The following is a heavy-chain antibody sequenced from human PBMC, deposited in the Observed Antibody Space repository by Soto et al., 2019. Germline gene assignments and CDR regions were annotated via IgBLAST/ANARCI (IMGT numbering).Heavy chain of an antibody. D-gene: IGHD6-19*01. CDR1: GFRFNDYY. J-gene: IGHJ4*02. Sequence: GGSLRLSCAAAGFRFNDYYMTGIRQAPGKGLEWVSYISSGSSTIYYAHSVKGRFTISRDNAKNSLYLQINSLRAEDTAVYYCATSRGALAASFPYYFDYWGQGTLVNVSS. CDR3: ATSRGALAASFPYYFDY. V-gene: IGHV3-11*01. CDR2: ISSGSSTI.